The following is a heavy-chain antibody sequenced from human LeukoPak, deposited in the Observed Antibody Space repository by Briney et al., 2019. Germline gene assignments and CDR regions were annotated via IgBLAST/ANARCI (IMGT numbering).Heavy chain of an antibody. D-gene: IGHD2-15*01. V-gene: IGHV3-48*02. CDR3: ARCPPLYCSGGSCYPDYYYYGMDV. Sequence: GGSLRLSCAASGFTFSSYAMTWVRQAPGKGLEWVSYISSSSSTIYYADSVKGRFTISRDNAKNSLYLQMNSLRDEDTAVYYCARCPPLYCSGGSCYPDYYYYGMDVWGQGTTVTVSS. J-gene: IGHJ6*02. CDR2: ISSSSSTI. CDR1: GFTFSSYA.